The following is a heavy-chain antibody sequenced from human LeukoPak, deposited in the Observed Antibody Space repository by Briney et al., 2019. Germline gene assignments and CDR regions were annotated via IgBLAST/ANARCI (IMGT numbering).Heavy chain of an antibody. D-gene: IGHD3-10*01. V-gene: IGHV3-33*01. CDR2: IWYDGSTK. CDR1: GFNFSNYA. CDR3: ARDSGFGELVTYYFDY. Sequence: GGSLRLFCAASGFNFSNYAMHWVRQVPGKGLEWVAVIWYDGSTKFYANYVKGRFTVSRDNSKNTLYLQMNILRPEDTAIYYCARDSGFGELVTYYFDYWGQGTLVTVSS. J-gene: IGHJ4*02.